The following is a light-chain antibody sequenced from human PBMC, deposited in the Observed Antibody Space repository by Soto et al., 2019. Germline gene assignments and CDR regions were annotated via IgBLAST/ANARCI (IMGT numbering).Light chain of an antibody. CDR1: QSLVYSDGNTY. CDR3: WQGARWPPV. V-gene: IGKV2-30*01. J-gene: IGKJ3*01. Sequence: DVVMTQSPLSLPVILGQPASISCRSSQSLVYSDGNTYLSWFQQRPGQSPRRLIYKVSKRDSGVADRFSGSGSDPNFTLKISGVEAEDVGIYDCWQGARWPPVFGPGTRVDI. CDR2: KVS.